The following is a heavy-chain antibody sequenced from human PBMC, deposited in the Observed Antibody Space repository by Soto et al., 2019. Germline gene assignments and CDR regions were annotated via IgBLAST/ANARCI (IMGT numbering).Heavy chain of an antibody. J-gene: IGHJ4*02. CDR3: ARDVDTMVRGVTSTGFDY. CDR2: IIPILGIA. V-gene: IGHV1-69*08. Sequence: QVPLVQSGAEVKKPGSSVKVSCKASGGTFSSYTISWVRQAPGQGLEWMGRIIPILGIANYAQKFQGRVTITADKSTSTAYMELSSLRSEDTAVYYCARDVDTMVRGVTSTGFDYWGQGTLVTVSS. D-gene: IGHD3-10*01. CDR1: GGTFSSYT.